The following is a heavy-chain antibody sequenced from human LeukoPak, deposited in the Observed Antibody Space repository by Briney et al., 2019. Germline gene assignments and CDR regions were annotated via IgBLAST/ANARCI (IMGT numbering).Heavy chain of an antibody. V-gene: IGHV1-2*02. D-gene: IGHD2-15*01. CDR2: INPNSGGT. CDR3: ARDNSVGDNAWWFDP. CDR1: GYTFTGYY. J-gene: IGHJ3*01. Sequence: ASVKVSCKASGYTFTGYYMHWVRQAPGQGLEWMGWINPNSGGTNYAQKFQGRVTMTRDMSTSTDYMELSSLRSEDTAIYYCARDNSVGDNAWWFDPWGQGTMVTVSS.